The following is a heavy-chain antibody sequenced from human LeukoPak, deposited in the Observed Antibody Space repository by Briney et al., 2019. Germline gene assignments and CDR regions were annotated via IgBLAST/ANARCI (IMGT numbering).Heavy chain of an antibody. CDR2: INHSGST. CDR3: ARTPNNQIAVAGPASIDY. CDR1: GGSFSGYY. J-gene: IGHJ4*02. V-gene: IGHV4-34*01. Sequence: SETLSLTCAVYGGSFSGYYWSWIRQPPGKGLEWIGEINHSGSTNYNPSLKSRVTISVDTSKNQFSLKLSSVTAADTAVYYCARTPNNQIAVAGPASIDYWGQGTLVTVSS. D-gene: IGHD6-19*01.